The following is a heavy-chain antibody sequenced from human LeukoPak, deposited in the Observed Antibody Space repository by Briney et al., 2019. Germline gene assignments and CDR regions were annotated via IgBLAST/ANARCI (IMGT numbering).Heavy chain of an antibody. CDR2: INPSGGST. CDR3: ARADPTRYFDL. V-gene: IGHV1-46*01. J-gene: IGHJ2*01. CDR1: GYTLTSYY. Sequence: GASVKVSCKASGYTLTSYYMHWVRQAPGQGLEWMGIINPSGGSTSFAQKFQVRVTMTRDTFTSTVYMELSSLRSEDTAVYYCARADPTRYFDLWGRGTLVTVSS.